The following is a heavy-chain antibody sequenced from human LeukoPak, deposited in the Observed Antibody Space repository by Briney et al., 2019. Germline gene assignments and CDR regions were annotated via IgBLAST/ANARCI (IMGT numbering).Heavy chain of an antibody. CDR2: IYHSGST. V-gene: IGHV4-30-2*01. CDR1: GGSISSGGYS. J-gene: IGHJ5*02. D-gene: IGHD3-22*01. Sequence: SQTLSLTCAVSGGSISSGGYSWSWIRQPPGKGLEWIGYIYHSGSTYYNPSLKSRVTISEDTSRNQFSLKLNSVTAADTAVYYCARGSGTYYYDSGGYLNWFDPWGQGILVTVSS. CDR3: ARGSGTYYYDSGGYLNWFDP.